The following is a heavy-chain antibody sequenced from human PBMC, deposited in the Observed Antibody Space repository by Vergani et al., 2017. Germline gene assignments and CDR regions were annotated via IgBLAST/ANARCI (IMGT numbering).Heavy chain of an antibody. V-gene: IGHV4-59*08. D-gene: IGHD3-22*01. CDR2: IYYRGST. CDR1: GGSISSYY. J-gene: IGHJ4*02. Sequence: QVQLQESGPGLVKPSETLSLTCTVSGGSISSYYWSWIRQPPGKGLEWIGYIYYRGSTNYNPSLKSRVTISVDTSKNQFSLKLSSVTAADTAVYYCAGTMIVEEYYFDYWGQGTLVTVSS. CDR3: AGTMIVEEYYFDY.